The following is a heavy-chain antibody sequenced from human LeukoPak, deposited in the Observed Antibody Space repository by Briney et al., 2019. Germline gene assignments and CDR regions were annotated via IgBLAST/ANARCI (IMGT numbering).Heavy chain of an antibody. D-gene: IGHD3-3*01. Sequence: SETLSLTCAVYGGSSSGYYWGWNRQPPGKGLEWIGEINHSGSTNSNPSLKSRVTISVDTSKNQFSLKLSSVTAADTAVYYCAGGPTSYDFWSGPMGYWGEGTLVTVSS. CDR2: INHSGST. J-gene: IGHJ4*02. V-gene: IGHV4-34*01. CDR1: GGSSSGYY. CDR3: AGGPTSYDFWSGPMGY.